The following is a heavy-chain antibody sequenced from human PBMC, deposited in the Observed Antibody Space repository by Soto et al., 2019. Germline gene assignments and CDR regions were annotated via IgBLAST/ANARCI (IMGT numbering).Heavy chain of an antibody. CDR2: IILSGYTI. Sequence: QVRLVESGGGLVKPGGSLRLSCAASGFTFSDYYMSWIRQAPGKGLEWVSYIILSGYTIYYADSVKGRFTISRDNAKNSLYLQMNSLRAEDTAVYYCARGRSSSVYFDSWGQGTLVTVSS. CDR3: ARGRSSSVYFDS. CDR1: GFTFSDYY. V-gene: IGHV3-11*01. J-gene: IGHJ4*02. D-gene: IGHD2-2*01.